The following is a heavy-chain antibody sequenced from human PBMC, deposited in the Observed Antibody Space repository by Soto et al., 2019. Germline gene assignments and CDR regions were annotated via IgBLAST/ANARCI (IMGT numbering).Heavy chain of an antibody. CDR1: GYTLTSYG. D-gene: IGHD2-8*01. J-gene: IGHJ6*02. V-gene: IGHV1-18*01. CDR2: ISAYNGNT. Sequence: QVQLVQSGAEVKKPGASVKVSCKASGYTLTSYGISWVRQAPGQGLEWLGWISAYNGNTNSAQKLQGRVTMTTDTATSTADMELRGLRSDDTAVYYCARAFSPPLNCTIGVCYFYYYGMDFWGQGTTVTVSS. CDR3: ARAFSPPLNCTIGVCYFYYYGMDF.